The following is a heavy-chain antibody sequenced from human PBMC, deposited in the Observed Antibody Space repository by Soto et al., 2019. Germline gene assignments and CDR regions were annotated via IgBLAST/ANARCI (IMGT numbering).Heavy chain of an antibody. CDR1: GGSVNGYY. D-gene: IGHD3-3*01. Sequence: SETLSLTCAVYGGSVNGYYWNWIRQPPGKGLERIGEINHTGGTHYNPSLKSRVTMSVDTSKNQFSLRLSPVTAADTAIYYCATRITVFGLLIPPFDPWGPGTQLTVSS. J-gene: IGHJ5*02. V-gene: IGHV4-34*01. CDR3: ATRITVFGLLIPPFDP. CDR2: INHTGGT.